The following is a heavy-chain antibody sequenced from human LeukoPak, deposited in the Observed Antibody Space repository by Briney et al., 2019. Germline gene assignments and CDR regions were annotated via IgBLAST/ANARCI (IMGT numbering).Heavy chain of an antibody. CDR2: IWYDGSNK. J-gene: IGHJ4*02. D-gene: IGHD1-1*01. Sequence: PGGSLRLSCVVSGFTFSRYGVDWVRQAPGKGLEWVALIWYDGSNKYYADSVKGRFTISRDDSKNTLYLQMNSLRAEDTAVYYCARDPGTTSYYFDYWGQGTLVTVSS. CDR1: GFTFSRYG. CDR3: ARDPGTTSYYFDY. V-gene: IGHV3-33*01.